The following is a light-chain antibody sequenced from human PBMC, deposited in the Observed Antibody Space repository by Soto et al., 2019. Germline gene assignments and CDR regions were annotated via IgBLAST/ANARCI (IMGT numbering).Light chain of an antibody. Sequence: DIQMTQSPSSLSASVGDRVTIACRASQSISSYLNWYQQKPGKAPKLLISAASSLQSGVPSRFRGSGSGTDFTLTISRLQPEDSATYYCQQSYSLPLTFGGGTKVEI. CDR2: AAS. V-gene: IGKV1-39*01. J-gene: IGKJ4*01. CDR3: QQSYSLPLT. CDR1: QSISSY.